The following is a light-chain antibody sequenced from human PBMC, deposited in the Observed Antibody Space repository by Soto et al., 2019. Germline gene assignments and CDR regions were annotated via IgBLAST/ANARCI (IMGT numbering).Light chain of an antibody. CDR1: QSINSNY. Sequence: EIVLTQSPGTLSLSPGERATLSCGASQSINSNYLAWYQLKPGQAPRLLIYGAPIRATAIPDRFSGSVSGTDFTLTISRRDPEYFAVYFCHQYGTSPRTFGQGTKVDIK. J-gene: IGKJ1*01. V-gene: IGKV3-20*01. CDR2: GAP. CDR3: HQYGTSPRT.